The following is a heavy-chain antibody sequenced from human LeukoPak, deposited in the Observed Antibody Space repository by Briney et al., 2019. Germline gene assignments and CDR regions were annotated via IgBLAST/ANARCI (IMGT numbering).Heavy chain of an antibody. V-gene: IGHV4-34*01. D-gene: IGHD2-2*01. CDR1: GGSFSGYY. J-gene: IGHJ6*02. Sequence: SETLSLTCVVYGGSFSGYYWSWIRQPPGKGLEWIGEINHSGSTNYNPSLKSRVTISVDTSKNQFSLKLSSVTAADTAVYYCARGAGTVPAAILYYYGMDVWGQGTTVTVSS. CDR3: ARGAGTVPAAILYYYGMDV. CDR2: INHSGST.